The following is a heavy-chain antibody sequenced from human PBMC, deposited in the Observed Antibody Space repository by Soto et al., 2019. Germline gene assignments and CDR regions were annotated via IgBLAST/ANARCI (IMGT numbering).Heavy chain of an antibody. CDR3: ARPAAAGTSTDFAFDI. Sequence: SVKVSCKASGGTFSSYAISWVRQAPGQGLEWMGGIIPIFGTANYAQKFQGRVTITADESTSTAYMELSSLRSEDTAVYYCARPAAAGTSTDFAFDIWGQGTMVTVSS. CDR2: IIPIFGTA. CDR1: GGTFSSYA. V-gene: IGHV1-69*13. D-gene: IGHD6-13*01. J-gene: IGHJ3*02.